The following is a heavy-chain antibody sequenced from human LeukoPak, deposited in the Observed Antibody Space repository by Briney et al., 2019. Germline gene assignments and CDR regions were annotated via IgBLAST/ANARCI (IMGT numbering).Heavy chain of an antibody. V-gene: IGHV3-30*18. CDR1: GFTFGSYG. D-gene: IGHD3-10*01. Sequence: GGSLRLSCAASGFTFGSYGMHWVRQAPGKGLEWVVVISYDGSNKYYADSVKGRFTISRGNSKNTLYLQMNSLRAEDTAVYYCAKVAVYYYGSGSYNDAFDIWGQGTMVTVSS. CDR2: ISYDGSNK. J-gene: IGHJ3*02. CDR3: AKVAVYYYGSGSYNDAFDI.